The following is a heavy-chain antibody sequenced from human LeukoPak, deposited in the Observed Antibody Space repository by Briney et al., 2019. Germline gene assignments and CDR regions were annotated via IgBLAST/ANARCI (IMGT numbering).Heavy chain of an antibody. V-gene: IGHV4-61*02. Sequence: SETLSLTCTVSGGSISSGSYYWSWIRQPAGKGLEWIGRIYTSGSTNYNPSLKSRVTISVDTSKNQFSLKLSSVTAADTAVYYCAREGASYYGGYYDNVGNFDYWGQGTLVTVSS. D-gene: IGHD3-3*01. CDR2: IYTSGST. CDR3: AREGASYYGGYYDNVGNFDY. J-gene: IGHJ4*02. CDR1: GGSISSGSYY.